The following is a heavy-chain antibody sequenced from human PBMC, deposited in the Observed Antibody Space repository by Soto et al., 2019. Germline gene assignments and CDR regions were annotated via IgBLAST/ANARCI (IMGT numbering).Heavy chain of an antibody. J-gene: IGHJ5*02. D-gene: IGHD1-1*01. V-gene: IGHV4-4*07. Sequence: QVQLQESGPGLVKPSETLSLTCTVSGASISGFYWSWIRKSAGKGLEWIGRIYATGTTDYNPSLKSRVMMSVDTSKKQFSLKLRSVTAADTAVYYCVRDGTKTLRDWFDPWXXXISVTVXS. CDR2: IYATGTT. CDR1: GASISGFY. CDR3: VRDGTKTLRDWFDP.